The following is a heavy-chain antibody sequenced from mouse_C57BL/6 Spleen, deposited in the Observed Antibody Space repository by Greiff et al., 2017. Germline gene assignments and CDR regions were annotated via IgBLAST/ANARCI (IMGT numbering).Heavy chain of an antibody. Sequence: QVQLQQSGAELVRPGASVTLSCKASGYTFTDYEMHWVKQTPVHGLEWIGAIDPETGGTAYNQKFKGKAILTADKSSSTAYMELRSLTSEDSAVYYCTRWGPHYYGSSLKGYWGQGTTLTVSS. CDR2: IDPETGGT. CDR1: GYTFTDYE. D-gene: IGHD1-1*01. CDR3: TRWGPHYYGSSLKGY. V-gene: IGHV1-15*01. J-gene: IGHJ2*01.